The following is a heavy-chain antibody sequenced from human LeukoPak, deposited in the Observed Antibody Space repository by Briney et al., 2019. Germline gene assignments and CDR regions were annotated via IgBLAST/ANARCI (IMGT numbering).Heavy chain of an antibody. J-gene: IGHJ5*02. D-gene: IGHD3-22*01. CDR3: ARQRYDSSGYYYLGLGRSNWFDP. V-gene: IGHV4-39*01. CDR2: IYYSGST. CDR1: GGPISSSSYY. Sequence: SETLSLTCTVSGGPISSSSYYWGWIRQPPGKGLEWIGSIYYSGSTYYNPSLKSRVTISVDTSKNQFSLKLSSVTAADTAVYYCARQRYDSSGYYYLGLGRSNWFDPWGQGTLVTVSS.